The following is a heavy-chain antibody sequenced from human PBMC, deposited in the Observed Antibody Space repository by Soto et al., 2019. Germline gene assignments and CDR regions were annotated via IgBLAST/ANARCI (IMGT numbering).Heavy chain of an antibody. CDR1: GFTFSSYA. CDR3: AREAAAGTNWFDP. Sequence: GGSLRLSXAASGFTFSSYAMHWVRQAPGKGLEWVAVISYDGSNKYYADSVKGRFTISRDNSKNTLYLQMNSLRAEDTAVYYCAREAAAGTNWFDPWGQGTLVTVSS. D-gene: IGHD6-13*01. J-gene: IGHJ5*02. V-gene: IGHV3-30-3*01. CDR2: ISYDGSNK.